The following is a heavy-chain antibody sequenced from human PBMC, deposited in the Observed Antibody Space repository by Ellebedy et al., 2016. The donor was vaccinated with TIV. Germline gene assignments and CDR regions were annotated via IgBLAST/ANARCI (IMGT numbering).Heavy chain of an antibody. J-gene: IGHJ4*02. Sequence: PSETLSLTCTVSADSFSSNYWSWIRQPAGKGLEWIGRISASGSTNYNPSLKSRVTMPLDTSKNQFSLKLNSVTAADTAVYYCATMIVGATSNFFDHWGQGTLVTVSS. CDR2: ISASGST. CDR1: ADSFSSNY. V-gene: IGHV4-4*07. CDR3: ATMIVGATSNFFDH. D-gene: IGHD1-26*01.